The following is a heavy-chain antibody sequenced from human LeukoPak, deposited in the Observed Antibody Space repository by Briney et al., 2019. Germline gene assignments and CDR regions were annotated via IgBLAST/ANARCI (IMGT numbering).Heavy chain of an antibody. D-gene: IGHD4-17*01. V-gene: IGHV1-46*01. J-gene: IGHJ6*03. CDR2: INPSGGST. CDR1: GYTFTSYY. CDR3: ARDGLMNYGDFSQGLFAYYYYYYMDV. Sequence: ASVKVSCKASGYTFTSYYMHWVRQAPGQGLEWMGIINPSGGSTSYAQKFQGRVTMTRDMSTSTVYMELSSLRSEDTAVYYCARDGLMNYGDFSQGLFAYYYYYYMDVWGKGTTVTVSS.